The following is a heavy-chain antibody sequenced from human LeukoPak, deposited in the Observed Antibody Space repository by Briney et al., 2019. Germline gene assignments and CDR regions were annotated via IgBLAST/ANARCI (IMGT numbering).Heavy chain of an antibody. D-gene: IGHD3-22*01. V-gene: IGHV4-61*02. CDR3: ARSGYYDGADY. J-gene: IGHJ4*02. CDR2: IYTSGST. Sequence: SETLSLTCTVSGDSISSGYYFWAWIRQTAGKGLEWIGRIYTSGSTNYNPSLKSRVTISVDTSKNQFSLKLSSVTAADTAVYYCARSGYYDGADYWGQGTLVTVSS. CDR1: GDSISSGYYF.